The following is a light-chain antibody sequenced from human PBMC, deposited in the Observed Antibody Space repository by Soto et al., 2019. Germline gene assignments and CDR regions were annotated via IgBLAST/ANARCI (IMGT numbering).Light chain of an antibody. V-gene: IGKV1-33*01. CDR2: CAS. CDR3: QQYDNISLS. CDR1: QYVGNY. Sequence: IRLTQSPPSLIASVGDRVTITCQASQYVGNYLNWYQQKPGEPHRLLISCASNLEPGVPARFSGSGSGADFTFIISDLQPEDVETYFCQQYDNISLSFGGGTQVEI. J-gene: IGKJ4*01.